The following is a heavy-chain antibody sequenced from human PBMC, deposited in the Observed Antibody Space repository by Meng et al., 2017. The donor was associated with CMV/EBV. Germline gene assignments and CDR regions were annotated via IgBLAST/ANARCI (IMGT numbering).Heavy chain of an antibody. CDR2: INWNGGST. V-gene: IGHV3-20*04. CDR3: AAASHITLIAPWAFHI. CDR1: RFTFDGYD. J-gene: IGHJ3*02. Sequence: GGSLRLSCAASRFTFDGYDMSWVRQAPGKGLEWVSGINWNGGSTGYADSVRGRFTISRDNAKNSLYLQMNSLRAEDTALYYFAAASHITLIAPWAFHIWGQGTMVTVSS. D-gene: IGHD3-22*01.